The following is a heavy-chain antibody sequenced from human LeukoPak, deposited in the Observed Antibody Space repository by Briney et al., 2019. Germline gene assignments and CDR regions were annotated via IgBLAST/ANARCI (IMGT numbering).Heavy chain of an antibody. J-gene: IGHJ4*02. Sequence: GGSLRLSCAASGFTFSSSAMHWVRQAPGKGLEWVAVISDDGDNKYYADSVKGRFTISRDNSKNTLYLQMNSLRAEDTAVYYCAKGGRATTHFDYWGQGTLVTVSS. D-gene: IGHD5-24*01. CDR1: GFTFSSSA. V-gene: IGHV3-30-3*01. CDR2: ISDDGDNK. CDR3: AKGGRATTHFDY.